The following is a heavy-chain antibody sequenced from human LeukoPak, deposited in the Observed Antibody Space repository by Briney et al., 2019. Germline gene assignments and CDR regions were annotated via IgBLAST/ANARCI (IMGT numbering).Heavy chain of an antibody. CDR2: ISSTSSYI. J-gene: IGHJ6*03. Sequence: GGSLRLSCAASGFTFSIYSVTWVRQAPGKGLEWVASISSTSSYIYYADSVRGRFTISRDNAQYLAYLQMNSLRAEDTAVYYWARPGRGDYSTSPGPYYHYYMNAWDKGTTVIVSS. D-gene: IGHD6-13*01. V-gene: IGHV3-21*06. CDR3: ARPGRGDYSTSPGPYYHYYMNA. CDR1: GFTFSIYS.